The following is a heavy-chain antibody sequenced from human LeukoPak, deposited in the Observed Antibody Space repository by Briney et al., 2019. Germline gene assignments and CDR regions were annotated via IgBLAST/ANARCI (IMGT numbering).Heavy chain of an antibody. CDR2: IYYSGST. CDR1: GDSISSYY. CDR3: ARDAENHDFYNGMDV. Sequence: PSETLSLTCSVSGDSISSYYWSWIRQPPGKGLEWIGYIYYSGSTIYNPSLKSRVTISLDTSKNQFSLRLRSVTAADTAVYYCARDAENHDFYNGMDVWGQGTTVTVSS. D-gene: IGHD1-1*01. J-gene: IGHJ6*02. V-gene: IGHV4-59*01.